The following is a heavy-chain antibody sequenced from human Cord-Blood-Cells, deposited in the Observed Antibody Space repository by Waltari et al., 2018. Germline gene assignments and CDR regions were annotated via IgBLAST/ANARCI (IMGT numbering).Heavy chain of an antibody. J-gene: IGHJ4*02. Sequence: QVQLQQWGAGLLKPSETLSLTCAVYGGSFSGYYWSWIRQPPGKGLEWIGEINHSGSTNYNPSLKSRVTISVDTSKNQFSLKLSSVTAADTAVYYCVREGGTIFGVVIRESRYDYWGQGTLVTVSS. CDR1: GGSFSGYY. CDR2: INHSGST. CDR3: VREGGTIFGVVIRESRYDY. D-gene: IGHD3-3*01. V-gene: IGHV4-34*01.